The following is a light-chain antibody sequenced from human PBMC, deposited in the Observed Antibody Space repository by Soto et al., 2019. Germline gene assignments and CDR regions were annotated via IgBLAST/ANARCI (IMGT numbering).Light chain of an antibody. CDR1: QSVSSDF. CDR3: QQYGTSPPQP. V-gene: IGKV3D-20*01. CDR2: DAS. Sequence: PGERATLSCGASQSVSSDFLAWYQQKPGLAPRLLIFDASIRATGIPDRFSGSGSGTDFTLTISRLEPEDFAVYYCQQYGTSPPQPFGQGTKVEIK. J-gene: IGKJ1*01.